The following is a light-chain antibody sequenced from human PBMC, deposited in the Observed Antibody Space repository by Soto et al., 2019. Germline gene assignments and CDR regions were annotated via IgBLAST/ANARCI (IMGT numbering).Light chain of an antibody. CDR2: DAS. V-gene: IGKV3-11*01. CDR1: QSVSSY. CDR3: QQRSHWPVT. J-gene: IGKJ1*01. Sequence: EIVFTQSPATLSLSPGERATLSCRASQSVSSYLAWYQQKPGQAPRLLIYDASSRATGIPARFSGSGSGTDFTLTISSLEPEDFAVYYCQQRSHWPVTFGQGTKVDIK.